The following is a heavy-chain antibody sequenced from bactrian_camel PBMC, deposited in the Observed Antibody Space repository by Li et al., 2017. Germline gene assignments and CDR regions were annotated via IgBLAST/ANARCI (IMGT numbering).Heavy chain of an antibody. J-gene: IGHJ6*01. D-gene: IGHD2*01. V-gene: IGHV3S55*01. CDR2: ISSFNRI. Sequence: QVQLVESGGESVQAGGSLRPSCSASGFTVSSYCMAWFRQAPGREREGVAVISSFNRIRYADSVKGRFSISKDNAKNTLILQMNSLKSEDSASYICAAHPTERCDRRMPYFAYWGQGTQVTVS. CDR3: AAHPTERCDRRMPYFAY. CDR1: GFTVSSYC.